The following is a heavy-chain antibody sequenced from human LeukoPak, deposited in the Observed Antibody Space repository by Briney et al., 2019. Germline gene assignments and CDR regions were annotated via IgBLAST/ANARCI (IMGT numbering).Heavy chain of an antibody. Sequence: SETLSLTCAVSGGSISNTDHWNWVRQPPGTGLEWIGEMYHDGYTNYNPSLKSRVTISVDTSKSQFSLKLSSVTAADTAVYYCARLPRGYYGDYQIDYWGQGTLVTVSS. CDR2: MYHDGYT. CDR3: ARLPRGYYGDYQIDY. J-gene: IGHJ4*02. D-gene: IGHD4-17*01. CDR1: GGSISNTDH. V-gene: IGHV4-4*02.